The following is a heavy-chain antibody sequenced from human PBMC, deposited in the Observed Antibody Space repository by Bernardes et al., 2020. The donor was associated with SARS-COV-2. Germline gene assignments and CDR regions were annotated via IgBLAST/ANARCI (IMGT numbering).Heavy chain of an antibody. Sequence: SETLSLTCAVYGGSLRGSYWNWIRQPPGPGLAWIGELNYSGRTHYNPSLKSRVTISIDTSKNQLSLKLSSVTAADTAVYYCVRAVWGIWYFDLWGRGTLVTVSS. CDR3: VRAVWGIWYFDL. D-gene: IGHD3-16*01. J-gene: IGHJ2*01. CDR1: GGSLRGSY. CDR2: LNYSGRT. V-gene: IGHV4-34*01.